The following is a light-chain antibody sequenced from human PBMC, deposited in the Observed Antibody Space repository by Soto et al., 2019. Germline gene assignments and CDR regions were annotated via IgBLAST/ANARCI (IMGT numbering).Light chain of an antibody. V-gene: IGKV1-39*01. CDR2: AAS. CDR1: QSISSY. J-gene: IGKJ1*01. CDR3: QQSYSTPRT. Sequence: DIQMTQSPSSLSASVGDRVTITCRASQSISSYLNWYLQKPGKAPKLLIYAASSLQSVVPSRFSGSASGTDFTLTISSLQPEDFATYYFQQSYSTPRTFGQGTKVEIK.